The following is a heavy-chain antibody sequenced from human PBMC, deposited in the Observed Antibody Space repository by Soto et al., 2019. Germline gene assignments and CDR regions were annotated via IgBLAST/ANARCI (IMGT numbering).Heavy chain of an antibody. J-gene: IGHJ6*03. Sequence: QVQLVQSGAEVKKPGASVRVSCKTSGYTFSDYVISWVRQAPGQGLEWVGWISASNGDSNFAQKVQGRVTLTTDTSTSTDYMEMRGRRFDDTAVYCCARAATTTEKYYYYMDVWGKGTRVTVSS. D-gene: IGHD1-26*01. V-gene: IGHV1-18*01. CDR1: GYTFSDYV. CDR2: ISASNGDS. CDR3: ARAATTTEKYYYYMDV.